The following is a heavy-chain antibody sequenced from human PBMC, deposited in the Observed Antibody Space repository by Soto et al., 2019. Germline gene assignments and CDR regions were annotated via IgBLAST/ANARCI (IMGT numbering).Heavy chain of an antibody. CDR1: GGSIISGY. D-gene: IGHD2-15*01. CDR3: AGLRGYAGSPIDY. J-gene: IGHJ4*02. V-gene: IGHV4-59*01. Sequence: RSLTCTVSGGSIISGYWSWIRQPPGKGLEWIGYISHSGNTNYNPSVKSRVTLSVDTPKNQFSLRLSSVTTADTAVYYCAGLRGYAGSPIDYWGQGTLVTVSS. CDR2: ISHSGNT.